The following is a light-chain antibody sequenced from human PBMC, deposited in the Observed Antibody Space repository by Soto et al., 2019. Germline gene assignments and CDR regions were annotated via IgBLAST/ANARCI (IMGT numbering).Light chain of an antibody. J-gene: IGKJ4*01. Sequence: IQLIQSQSSLSASVGDRVTITCRASQGINSYLAWYQQAPGKAPKLLIYGASTLQRGVPSRFSGSGSGTDFTLTISSLQPEDFATYYCQQLNSYPSFGGGTKVDIK. CDR3: QQLNSYPS. CDR1: QGINSY. CDR2: GAS. V-gene: IGKV1-9*01.